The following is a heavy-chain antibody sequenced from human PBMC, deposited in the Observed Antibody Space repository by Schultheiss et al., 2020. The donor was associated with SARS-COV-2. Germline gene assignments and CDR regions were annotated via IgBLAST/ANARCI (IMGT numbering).Heavy chain of an antibody. Sequence: GGSLRLSCAASGFTFSDYYMSWIRQAPGKGLEWVAVIWYDGSNKYYADSVKGRFTISRDNAKNSLYLQMNSLRAEDTAVYYCAREYDSSGYYSGYFDYWGQGTLVTVSS. D-gene: IGHD3-22*01. V-gene: IGHV3-33*08. CDR3: AREYDSSGYYSGYFDY. CDR1: GFTFSDYY. J-gene: IGHJ4*02. CDR2: IWYDGSNK.